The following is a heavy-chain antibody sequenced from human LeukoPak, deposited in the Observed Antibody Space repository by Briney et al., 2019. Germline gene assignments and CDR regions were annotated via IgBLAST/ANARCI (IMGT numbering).Heavy chain of an antibody. D-gene: IGHD6-6*01. CDR3: ARAGDAIAARHIDP. CDR1: GGSFSGYY. J-gene: IGHJ5*02. CDR2: INHSGST. Sequence: SETLSLTCAVYGGSFSGYYWSWIRQPPGKGLGWIGEINHSGSTNYNPSLKSRVTISVDTSKNQFSLKLSSVTAADTAVYYCARAGDAIAARHIDPWGQGTLVTVSS. V-gene: IGHV4-34*01.